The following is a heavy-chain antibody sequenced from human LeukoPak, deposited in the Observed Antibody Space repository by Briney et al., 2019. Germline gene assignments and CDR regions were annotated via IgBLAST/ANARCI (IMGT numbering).Heavy chain of an antibody. J-gene: IGHJ6*03. Sequence: ASVKVSCKASGYTFTGYYMHWVRQAPGQGLEWMGWINPNSGGTNYAQKFQGRVTMTRDTSISTAYMELSRLRSDDTAVYYCAREVAYYYYMDVWGKGTTVTISS. CDR2: INPNSGGT. CDR3: AREVAYYYYMDV. CDR1: GYTFTGYY. D-gene: IGHD5-12*01. V-gene: IGHV1-2*02.